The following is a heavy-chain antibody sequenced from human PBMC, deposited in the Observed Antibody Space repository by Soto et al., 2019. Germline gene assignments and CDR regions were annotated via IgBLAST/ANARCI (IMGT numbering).Heavy chain of an antibody. Sequence: VQLAESGGGVVQPGRSLRLSCVASGFSFSSYGMSWVRQAPGKGLEWVAVISNDGNYEFYANSVKGRFTISRDNSKSTLHLQMNRLKLEDTALYFCVRGRGSSGLDPTCYRFDSWGQGNLVTVS. D-gene: IGHD2-2*01. CDR2: ISNDGNYE. V-gene: IGHV3-30*03. CDR3: VRGRGSSGLDPTCYRFDS. CDR1: GFSFSSYG. J-gene: IGHJ4*02.